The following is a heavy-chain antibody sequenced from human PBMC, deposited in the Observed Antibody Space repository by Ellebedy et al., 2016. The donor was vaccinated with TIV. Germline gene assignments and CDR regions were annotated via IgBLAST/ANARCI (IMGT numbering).Heavy chain of an antibody. Sequence: GGSLRLXXVGSGFTFSNSWMDWVRQAPGKGLGWVGRIRRIVDGGTIDYAAPVKDRFTISRDDSKNTLYLQMNSLKTEDTALYYCTTDFSNWGQGTLVTVSS. D-gene: IGHD3-3*01. J-gene: IGHJ4*02. CDR2: IRRIVDGGTI. CDR3: TTDFSN. CDR1: GFTFSNSW. V-gene: IGHV3-15*07.